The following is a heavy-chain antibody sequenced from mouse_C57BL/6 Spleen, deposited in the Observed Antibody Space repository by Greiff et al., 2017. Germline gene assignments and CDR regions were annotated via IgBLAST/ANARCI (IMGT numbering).Heavy chain of an antibody. CDR2: INPSSGYT. J-gene: IGHJ1*03. V-gene: IGHV1-7*01. CDR1: GYTFTSYW. Sequence: QVQLQQSGAELAKPGASVKLSCKASGYTFTSYWMHWVKQRPGQGLEWIGYINPSSGYTKYNQKFKDKATLTADTSSSTAYMQLSSLTYEDAAVYYCARKGAFDVWGTGTTVTVAS. CDR3: ARKGAFDV.